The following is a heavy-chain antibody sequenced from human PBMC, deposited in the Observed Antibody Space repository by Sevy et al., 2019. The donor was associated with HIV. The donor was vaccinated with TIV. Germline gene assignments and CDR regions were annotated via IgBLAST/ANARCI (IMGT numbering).Heavy chain of an antibody. D-gene: IGHD2-15*01. CDR1: GFIFSSYT. V-gene: IGHV3-21*01. Sequence: GGSLRLSCSASGFIFSSYTMILVRQAAGRGLEWVASSSGSGDYIHYADSLKGRFTISRDNAKNLLYLQMNSLRADDTAVYYCARDHGYCSGGSCYSGGYWGQGTLVTVSS. CDR3: ARDHGYCSGGSCYSGGY. CDR2: SSGSGDYI. J-gene: IGHJ4*02.